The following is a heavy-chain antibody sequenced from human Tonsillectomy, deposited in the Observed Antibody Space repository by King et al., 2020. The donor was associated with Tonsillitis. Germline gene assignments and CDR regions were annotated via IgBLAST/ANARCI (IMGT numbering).Heavy chain of an antibody. CDR2: INSASDYI. Sequence: VQLVESGGGLVKPGGSLRLSCAASGFTFSSYSMNWVRQAPGKGLEWVSSINSASDYIYYRDSEKGRFTISRDNAKNSLFLQMNSLRAEDTAVYYCARGISVTDPFDCWGQGTLVTVSS. CDR3: ARGISVTDPFDC. D-gene: IGHD2-21*02. CDR1: GFTFSSYS. V-gene: IGHV3-21*01. J-gene: IGHJ4*02.